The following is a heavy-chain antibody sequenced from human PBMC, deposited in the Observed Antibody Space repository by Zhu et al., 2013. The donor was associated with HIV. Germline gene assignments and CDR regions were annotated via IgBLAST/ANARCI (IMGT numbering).Heavy chain of an antibody. CDR1: GGSISSGGYY. J-gene: IGHJ5*02. V-gene: IGHV4-30-4*08. CDR2: INHSGST. Sequence: QVQLQESGPGLVKPSQTLSLTCTVSGGSISSGGYYWSWIRQPPGKGLEWIGEINHSGSTNYNPSLKSRVTISVDTSKNQFSLKLSSVTAADTAVYYCAESHDPPPSHSSGWYIMAANWFDPGARDPGHR. D-gene: IGHD6-19*01. CDR3: AESHDPPPSHSSGWYIMAANWFDP.